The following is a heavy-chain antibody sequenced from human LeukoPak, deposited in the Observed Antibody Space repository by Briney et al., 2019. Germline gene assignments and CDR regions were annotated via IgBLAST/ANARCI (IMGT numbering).Heavy chain of an antibody. CDR1: GFTFSSYW. V-gene: IGHV3-23*01. CDR2: ISGSGGST. CDR3: ARGYSRAAFDI. D-gene: IGHD2-15*01. Sequence: GGSLRLSCAASGFTFSSYWMAWVRQAPGKGLEWVSAISGSGGSTYYADSVKGRFTISRDNSKNTLYLQMNSLRAEDTALYYCARGYSRAAFDIWGQGTMVTVSS. J-gene: IGHJ3*02.